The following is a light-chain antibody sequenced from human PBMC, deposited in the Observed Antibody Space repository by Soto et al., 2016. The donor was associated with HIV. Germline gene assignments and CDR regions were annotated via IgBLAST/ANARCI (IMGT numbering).Light chain of an antibody. CDR3: QVWDSSSDHVI. V-gene: IGLV3-21*02. CDR1: NIGSKS. J-gene: IGLJ2*01. Sequence: SYVLTQPPSVSVAPGQTARMTCGGNNIGSKSVHWYQQKPGQAPVLVVYDDRDRPSGIPERFSGSNSENTATLTINRVEAGDEADYYCQVWDSSSDHVIFGGRTKLTVL. CDR2: DDR.